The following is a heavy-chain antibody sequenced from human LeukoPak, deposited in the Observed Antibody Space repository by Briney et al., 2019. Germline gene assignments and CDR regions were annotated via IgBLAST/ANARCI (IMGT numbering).Heavy chain of an antibody. D-gene: IGHD3-16*01. V-gene: IGHV3-53*04. CDR1: GFTVSSHD. Sequence: GGSLRLSCAASGFTVSSHDMSWVRQAPGKGLEWVSVIYMGGTTYYADSVKGRFTISRQSPNNTLYLQMNSLGIEDTAVYYCVRVGDEVAYTRGYLDHWGQGTLVTVSS. CDR3: VRVGDEVAYTRGYLDH. J-gene: IGHJ4*02. CDR2: IYMGGTT.